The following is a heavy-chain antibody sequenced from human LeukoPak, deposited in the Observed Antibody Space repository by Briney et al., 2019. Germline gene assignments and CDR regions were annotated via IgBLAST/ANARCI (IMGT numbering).Heavy chain of an antibody. CDR3: AKGAYDYVEIGYFDH. CDR1: GFSFSNYA. Sequence: GGSLRLSYAPSGFSFSNYAMSWVRQAPGKGLEWVSLKGRFTISRDNSKNTLYLQMNSLRAEDTAVYYCAKGAYDYVEIGYFDHWGQGTLVTVSS. J-gene: IGHJ4*02. D-gene: IGHD5-12*01. V-gene: IGHV3-23*01.